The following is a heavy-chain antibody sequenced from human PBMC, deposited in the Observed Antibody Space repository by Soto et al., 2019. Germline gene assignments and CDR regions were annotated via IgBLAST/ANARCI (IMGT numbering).Heavy chain of an antibody. D-gene: IGHD5-12*01. V-gene: IGHV5-51*01. J-gene: IGHJ6*02. CDR2: IYPEDSDT. CDR3: ARLDIEYYHYYGVDV. CDR1: GYSFTRYW. Sequence: GESLKISCKGSGYSFTRYWVAWVRQTPGKGLEWMGVIYPEDSDTRYSPSCQGQVSISANKSISTAYLQWSRLKASDTAMYYCARLDIEYYHYYGVDVWGRGTTVTVSS.